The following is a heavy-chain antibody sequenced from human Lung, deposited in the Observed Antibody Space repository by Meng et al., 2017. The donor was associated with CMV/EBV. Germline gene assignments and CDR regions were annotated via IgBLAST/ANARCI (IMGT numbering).Heavy chain of an antibody. CDR2: ISAYNGNT. Sequence: ASXXVSXKASGYTFNSYGISWVRQAPGQGLEWVGWISAYNGNTNFAEQFKGRVTMTTDTSTTTAYLELRSLRSDDTAVYYCARAGYSDAPAPVEWGQGKLV. CDR3: ARAGYSDAPAPVE. CDR1: GYTFNSYG. V-gene: IGHV1-18*01. J-gene: IGHJ4*02. D-gene: IGHD5-18*01.